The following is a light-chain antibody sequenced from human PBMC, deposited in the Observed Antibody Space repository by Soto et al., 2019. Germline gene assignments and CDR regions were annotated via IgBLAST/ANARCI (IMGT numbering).Light chain of an antibody. V-gene: IGLV2-14*02. Sequence: QSVLTQPASVSGSPGQSITISCTGTSSDVGSYNLVSWYQQHPGKAPKLIIYDVSHRPSGVSYRFSGSKSGNTASLTISGFQAEDEADYYCSSYTTITTLYVFGTGTTVTVL. J-gene: IGLJ1*01. CDR2: DVS. CDR3: SSYTTITTLYV. CDR1: SSDVGSYNL.